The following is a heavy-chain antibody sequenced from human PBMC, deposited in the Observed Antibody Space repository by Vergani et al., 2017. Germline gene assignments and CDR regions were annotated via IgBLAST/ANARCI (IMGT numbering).Heavy chain of an antibody. CDR3: ARHGVESSSSSENYYYGMDV. D-gene: IGHD6-6*01. CDR2: IYPGDSDT. V-gene: IGHV5-51*01. Sequence: EVQLVLSGAEVKKPGVSLKISCRGSGYSFTSYWIGWVRQMPGKGLGWMAIIYPGDSDTRYSPSFQGQVTISADKSISTAYLQWSSLKASDTAMYYCARHGVESSSSSENYYYGMDVWGQGTTVTVSS. J-gene: IGHJ6*02. CDR1: GYSFTSYW.